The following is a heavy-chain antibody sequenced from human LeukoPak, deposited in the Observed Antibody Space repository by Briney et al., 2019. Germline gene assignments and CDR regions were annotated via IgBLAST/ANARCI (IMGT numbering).Heavy chain of an antibody. V-gene: IGHV5-10-1*01. D-gene: IGHD5-18*01. CDR1: GYSLTSYW. Sequence: GESLKISCKGSGYSLTSYWISWVRQMPGKGLEWMGRIDPSDSYTNYSPSFQGHVTISADKSISTAYLQWSSLKASDTAMYYCARDGVSGYSYGDYWGQGTLVTVSS. CDR2: IDPSDSYT. J-gene: IGHJ4*02. CDR3: ARDGVSGYSYGDY.